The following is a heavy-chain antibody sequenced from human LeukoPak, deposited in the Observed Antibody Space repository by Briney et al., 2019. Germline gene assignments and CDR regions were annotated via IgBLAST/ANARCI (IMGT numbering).Heavy chain of an antibody. CDR1: GFTLSSYS. CDR2: ISSSSSYI. J-gene: IGHJ6*03. CDR3: AREMRGDTALGYYYYYMDV. Sequence: GGSLRLSCAASGFTLSSYSMNWVRQAPGKGLEWVSSISSSSSYIYYADSVKGRFTISRDNAKNSLYLQMNSLRAEDTAVYYCAREMRGDTALGYYYYYMDVWGKGTTVTVSS. V-gene: IGHV3-21*01. D-gene: IGHD5-18*01.